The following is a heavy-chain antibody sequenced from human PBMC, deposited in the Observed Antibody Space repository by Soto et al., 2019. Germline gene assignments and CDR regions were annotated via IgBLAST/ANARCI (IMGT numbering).Heavy chain of an antibody. CDR3: AGGGAGSGPFTWELPDH. CDR2: ITPFSGDV. V-gene: IGHV1-45*02. CDR1: GNTFTYRY. Sequence: QMQLVQPGAEVKKTGSSVTVSCKALGNTFTYRYLHWVRQAPGQALEWMGWITPFSGDVHYAQKFQERVTITRDRSINTAYMQMSSLRSEDTAMYFCAGGGAGSGPFTWELPDHWDQGTLVTVSS. D-gene: IGHD1-26*01. J-gene: IGHJ4*02.